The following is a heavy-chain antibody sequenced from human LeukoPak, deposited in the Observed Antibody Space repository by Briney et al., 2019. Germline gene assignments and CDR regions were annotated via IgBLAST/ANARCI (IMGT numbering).Heavy chain of an antibody. D-gene: IGHD6-19*01. CDR3: AKGSYSSGWYGVDY. J-gene: IGHJ4*02. V-gene: IGHV3-23*01. CDR1: GFTFSTYA. CDR2: ISGSGGST. Sequence: GSLRLSCAASGFTFSTYAMSWVRQAPGKGLEWVSGISGSGGSTYYADSVKGRFTISRDNSKNTLYLQMNSLRAEDTAVYYCAKGSYSSGWYGVDYWGQGTLVTVSS.